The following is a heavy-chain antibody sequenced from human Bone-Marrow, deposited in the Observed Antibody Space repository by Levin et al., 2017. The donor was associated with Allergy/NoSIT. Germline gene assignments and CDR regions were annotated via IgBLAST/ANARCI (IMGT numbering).Heavy chain of an antibody. CDR2: ICGSGSAI. CDR1: GFTFSDYC. V-gene: IGHV3-11*01. D-gene: IGHD2-15*01. CDR3: ARSSRWRGAFDI. J-gene: IGHJ3*02. Sequence: GGSLRLSCAASGFTFSDYCMTWIRQAPGKGLEWVSYICGSGSAIYYADSVKGRFTISRDNAKNSLYLQMNSLRAEDTAVYCCARSSRWRGAFDIWGQGTMVTVSS.